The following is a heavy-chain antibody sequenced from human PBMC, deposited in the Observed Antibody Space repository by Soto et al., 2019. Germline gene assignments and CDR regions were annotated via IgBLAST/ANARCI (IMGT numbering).Heavy chain of an antibody. J-gene: IGHJ3*02. V-gene: IGHV3-30*18. CDR2: ISDDGSNQ. D-gene: IGHD1-1*01. CDR1: GFTFSSYG. CDR3: AKSSNWNNAFDI. Sequence: QVQLVESGGGVVQPGRYLRLSCAASGFTFSSYGMHWVRQAPGKGLEWVAVISDDGSNQYYADSVKGRFTISRDNSKNTLYLQMNILRAEDTAVYSCAKSSNWNNAFDIWGQGTMVTVSS.